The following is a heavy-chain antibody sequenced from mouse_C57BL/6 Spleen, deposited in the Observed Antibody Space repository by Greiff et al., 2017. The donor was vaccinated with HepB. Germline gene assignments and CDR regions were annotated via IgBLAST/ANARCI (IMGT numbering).Heavy chain of an antibody. J-gene: IGHJ1*03. Sequence: EVMLVESGGGLVQPGGSLKLSCAASGFSFSDYGMAWVRQAPRKGPEWVAFISNLAYSIYYADTVTGRFTISRENAKNTLYLEMSSLRSEDTAMYYCARQDYSNGGYFDVWGTGTTVTVSS. CDR2: ISNLAYSI. D-gene: IGHD2-5*01. CDR1: GFSFSDYG. V-gene: IGHV5-15*01. CDR3: ARQDYSNGGYFDV.